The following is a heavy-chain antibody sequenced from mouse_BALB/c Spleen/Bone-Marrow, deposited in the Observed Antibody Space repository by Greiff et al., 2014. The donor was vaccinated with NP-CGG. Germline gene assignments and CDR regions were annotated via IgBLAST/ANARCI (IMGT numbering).Heavy chain of an antibody. CDR2: ITTYSANA. Sequence: QVQLQQSGPELARPGESVKISCKGSGYTFTDYAMHWVKQSHAKSLEWIGVITTYSANAKYNQKFKGKATMTVDKSSSTAYLELARLTSEDSDIYYCARGRTGPFPYWGQGTLVTVSA. D-gene: IGHD3-3*01. J-gene: IGHJ3*01. CDR3: ARGRTGPFPY. CDR1: GYTFTDYA. V-gene: IGHV1-67*01.